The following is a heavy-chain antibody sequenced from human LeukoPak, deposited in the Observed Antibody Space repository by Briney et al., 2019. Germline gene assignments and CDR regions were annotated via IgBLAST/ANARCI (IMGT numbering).Heavy chain of an antibody. J-gene: IGHJ4*02. CDR3: ARGRFRLITMVRGGWSY. Sequence: ASVKVSCKASGYTFTSYDINWVRQATGQGLEWMGWMNPNSGNTGYAQKFKGRVTMTRNTSISTAYMELSSLRSEDTAVYYCARGRFRLITMVRGGWSYWGQGTLVTVSS. D-gene: IGHD3-10*01. CDR2: MNPNSGNT. V-gene: IGHV1-8*01. CDR1: GYTFTSYD.